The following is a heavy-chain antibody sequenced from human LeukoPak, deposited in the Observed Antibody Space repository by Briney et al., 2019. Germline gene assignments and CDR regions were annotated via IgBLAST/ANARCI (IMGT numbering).Heavy chain of an antibody. J-gene: IGHJ4*02. D-gene: IGHD5-24*01. CDR2: ISYDGSNK. V-gene: IGHV3-30*18. CDR1: GFTFSSYG. Sequence: GGSLRLSCAASGFTFSSYGMHWVRQAPGKGLEGVAVISYDGSNKYYADSVKGRFTISRDNSKNTLYLQMNSLRAEDTAVYYCAKEDLEMATISSVYFDYWGQGTLVTVSS. CDR3: AKEDLEMATISSVYFDY.